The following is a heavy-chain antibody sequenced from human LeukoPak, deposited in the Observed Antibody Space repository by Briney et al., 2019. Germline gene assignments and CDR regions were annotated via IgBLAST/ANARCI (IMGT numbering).Heavy chain of an antibody. CDR1: GFTFSSYG. CDR3: AKAAYCSGGSCYALDY. J-gene: IGHJ4*02. CDR2: ISYDGSNK. D-gene: IGHD2-15*01. V-gene: IGHV3-30*18. Sequence: GSLRLSCAASGFTFSSYGMHWVRQAPGKRLEWVAVISYDGSNKYYADSVKGRFTISRDNSKNTLYLQMNSLRAEDTAVYYCAKAAYCSGGSCYALDYWGQGTLVTVSS.